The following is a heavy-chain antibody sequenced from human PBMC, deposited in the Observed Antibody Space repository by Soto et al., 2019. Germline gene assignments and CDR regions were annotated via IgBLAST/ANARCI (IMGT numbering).Heavy chain of an antibody. Sequence: GGSLRLSCAASGFTFSSYAMSWVRQAPGKGLEWVSAISGSGGSTYYADSVKGRFTISRDNSKNTLYLQMNSLRAEDTAVFYCARRPLAVAGKSRRFDPWGQGTLVTVSS. CDR2: ISGSGGST. V-gene: IGHV3-23*01. D-gene: IGHD6-19*01. CDR1: GFTFSSYA. J-gene: IGHJ5*02. CDR3: ARRPLAVAGKSRRFDP.